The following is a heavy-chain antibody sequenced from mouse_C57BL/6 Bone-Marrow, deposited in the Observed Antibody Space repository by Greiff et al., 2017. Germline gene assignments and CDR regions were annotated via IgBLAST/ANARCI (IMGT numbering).Heavy chain of an antibody. D-gene: IGHD1-1*01. V-gene: IGHV1-19*01. J-gene: IGHJ4*01. CDR3: ARKEDYYGYAMDY. CDR2: INPYNGGT. Sequence: VQLQQSGPVLVKPGASVKMSCKASGYTFTDYYMNWVKQSHGKSLEWIGVINPYNGGTSYNQKFKGKATLTVDKSSSTAYMELNSLTSEDSAVYYCARKEDYYGYAMDYWGQGTSVTVSS. CDR1: GYTFTDYY.